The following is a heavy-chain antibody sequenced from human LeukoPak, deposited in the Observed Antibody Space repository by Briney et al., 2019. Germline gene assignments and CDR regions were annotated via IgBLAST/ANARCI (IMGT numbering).Heavy chain of an antibody. CDR2: VYYSKNT. Sequence: SEALSLTCTVSGGSISSSSAYWGWIRQPPGKGLEWIGSVYYSKNTYYNPSLKSRVTISADTSKTQFSLTLGSVSATDTAVYYCVSPRGFSYGYFDYWGQGTLVTVSS. V-gene: IGHV4-39*01. D-gene: IGHD5-18*01. CDR1: GGSISSSSAY. CDR3: VSPRGFSYGYFDY. J-gene: IGHJ4*02.